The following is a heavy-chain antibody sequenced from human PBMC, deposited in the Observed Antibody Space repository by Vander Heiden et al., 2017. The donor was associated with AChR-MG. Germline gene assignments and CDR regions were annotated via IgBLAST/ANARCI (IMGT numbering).Heavy chain of an antibody. D-gene: IGHD6-6*01. CDR1: DGSISSYY. CDR3: ARAGGAARPFAY. Sequence: QVQLQESGPGLVKPSETLSLTCNVPDGSISSYYWSWIRQPPGKGLEWSGYIYYSGSTNYNPSLKSRVTISVDTSKNQFSLKLSSVTAADTAVYYCARAGGAARPFAYWGQGTLVTVSS. CDR2: IYYSGST. J-gene: IGHJ4*02. V-gene: IGHV4-59*01.